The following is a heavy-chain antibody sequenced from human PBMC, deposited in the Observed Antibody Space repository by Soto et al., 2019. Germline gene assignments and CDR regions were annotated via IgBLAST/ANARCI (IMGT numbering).Heavy chain of an antibody. V-gene: IGHV3-74*01. D-gene: IGHD2-15*01. CDR3: TTVRPGCSGSSCFSEY. Sequence: GGSLRLSCAASGFTFYDYTMHWVRQAPGKGLVWVSHIMRDGSSTIYADSVKGRFSISRDNAKNSLYLQMNSLRVEDTAVYYCTTVRPGCSGSSCFSEYWGQGVVVTVSS. J-gene: IGHJ4*02. CDR1: GFTFYDYT. CDR2: IMRDGSST.